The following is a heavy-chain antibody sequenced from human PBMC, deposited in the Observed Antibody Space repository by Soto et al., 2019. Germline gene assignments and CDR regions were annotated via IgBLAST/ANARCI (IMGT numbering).Heavy chain of an antibody. Sequence: SVKVSCKASGGTFSSYAISWVRQAPGQGLEWMGGIIPIFGTANYAQKFQGRVTITADESTSTAYMELSSLRSEGTAVYYCARAAPIAARTFYYGMDVWGQGTTVTVSS. CDR2: IIPIFGTA. CDR3: ARAAPIAARTFYYGMDV. CDR1: GGTFSSYA. V-gene: IGHV1-69*13. J-gene: IGHJ6*02. D-gene: IGHD6-6*01.